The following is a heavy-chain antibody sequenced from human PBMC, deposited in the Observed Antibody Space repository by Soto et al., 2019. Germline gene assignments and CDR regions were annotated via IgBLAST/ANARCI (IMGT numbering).Heavy chain of an antibody. J-gene: IGHJ5*02. CDR2: IYYSGST. CDR3: AREGEAMVRGSWFDP. D-gene: IGHD3-10*01. Sequence: SETLSLTCTVSGGSISSGGYYWSWIRQHPGKGLEWIGYIYYSGSTYYNPSLKSRVTISVDTSKNQFSLKLSSVTAADTAVYYCAREGEAMVRGSWFDPWGQGTLVTVSS. V-gene: IGHV4-31*03. CDR1: GGSISSGGYY.